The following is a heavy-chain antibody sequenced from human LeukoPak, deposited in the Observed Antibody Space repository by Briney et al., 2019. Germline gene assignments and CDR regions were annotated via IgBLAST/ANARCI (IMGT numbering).Heavy chain of an antibody. CDR3: AKGPPRDSSSYYFDY. V-gene: IGHV3-53*01. CDR2: IYSGGST. J-gene: IGHJ4*02. Sequence: GGSLRLSCAASGFTVSSNYMSWVRLAPGKDLEWVSVIYSGGSTYYADSVKGRFTISRDNSKNTLYLQMNSLRAEDTAVYYCAKGPPRDSSSYYFDYWGQGTLVTVSS. D-gene: IGHD6-6*01. CDR1: GFTVSSNY.